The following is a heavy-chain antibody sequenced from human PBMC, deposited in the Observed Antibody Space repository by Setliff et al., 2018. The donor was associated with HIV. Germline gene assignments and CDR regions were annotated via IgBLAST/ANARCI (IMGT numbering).Heavy chain of an antibody. D-gene: IGHD6-13*01. CDR1: GGSISSHY. CDR2: IYYSGST. J-gene: IGHJ3*01. Sequence: SETLSLTCTVSGGSISSHYWSWIRQPPGKGLEWIGYIYYSGSTYYNPSLKSRVTISVDTSKNQLSLKLSSVTAADTAVYYCARHPGSTSNWYKGAFDFWGQGRMVTVSS. V-gene: IGHV4-59*08. CDR3: ARHPGSTSNWYKGAFDF.